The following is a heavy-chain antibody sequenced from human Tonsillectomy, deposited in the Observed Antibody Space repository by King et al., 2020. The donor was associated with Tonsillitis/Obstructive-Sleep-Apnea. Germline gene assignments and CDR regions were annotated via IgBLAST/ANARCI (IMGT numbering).Heavy chain of an antibody. V-gene: IGHV3-48*02. CDR3: AREDYYDSTYDY. CDR2: ISSSSNTI. Sequence: VQLVESGGGLVQPGGSLRLSCAASGFTFSSYSMNLVRQAPGKGLELGSYISSSSNTIYYADSVKGRFTISRDNSKNSLYLQMNSLRDEDTAVYYCAREDYYDSTYDYWGQGTLVTVSS. J-gene: IGHJ4*02. CDR1: GFTFSSYS. D-gene: IGHD3-22*01.